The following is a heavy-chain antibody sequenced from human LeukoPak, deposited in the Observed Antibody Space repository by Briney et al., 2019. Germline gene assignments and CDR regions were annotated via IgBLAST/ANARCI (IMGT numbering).Heavy chain of an antibody. V-gene: IGHV1-2*02. J-gene: IGHJ3*02. CDR2: INPNSGGT. CDR1: GYTFTGYY. D-gene: IGHD3-10*01. Sequence: ASVKVSCKASGYTFTGYYMHWVRQAPGQGLEWMGWINPNSGGTNYAQKFQGRVTMTRDTSISTAYMELSRLRSDDTAVYYCARPHGVWFGDGDAFDIWGQGTMVTVSS. CDR3: ARPHGVWFGDGDAFDI.